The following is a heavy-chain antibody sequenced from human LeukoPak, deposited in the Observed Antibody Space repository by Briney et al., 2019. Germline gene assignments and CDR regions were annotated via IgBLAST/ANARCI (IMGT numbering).Heavy chain of an antibody. Sequence: SETLSLTXIVSGYSISSGYFWAWIRQPPGKRLEWIGAFYHSGNTYYNPSLKNRVTVSVDTSKNQFSLKLSSVTAADTAVYYCARTPHSSNSYFDYWGQGILVTVSS. D-gene: IGHD2/OR15-2a*01. V-gene: IGHV4-38-2*02. CDR3: ARTPHSSNSYFDY. J-gene: IGHJ4*02. CDR2: FYHSGNT. CDR1: GYSISSGYF.